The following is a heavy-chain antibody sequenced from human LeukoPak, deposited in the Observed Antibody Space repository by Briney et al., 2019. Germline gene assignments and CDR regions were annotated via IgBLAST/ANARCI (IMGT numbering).Heavy chain of an antibody. V-gene: IGHV3-30*03. CDR3: ARDRAWNYFDY. J-gene: IGHJ4*02. Sequence: GGFLRLSCAPSGFTFSRHGMHWVRQAPGKGLEWVAIISNDGSRKYYAHSVEGRFTISRDNSKNTLYLQMDSLRAEDTAVYYCARDRAWNYFDYWGQGTLVTVSS. D-gene: IGHD3-3*01. CDR2: ISNDGSRK. CDR1: GFTFSRHG.